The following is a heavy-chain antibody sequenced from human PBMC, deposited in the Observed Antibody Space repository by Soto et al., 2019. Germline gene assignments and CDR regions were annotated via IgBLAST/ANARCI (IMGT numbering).Heavy chain of an antibody. V-gene: IGHV4-31*03. Sequence: SETLSLTCTVSGGSISRGGYYWSWIRQHPGKGLEWIGYIYYSGSTYYNPSLKSRVTISVYTSKNQFSLKLSSVTAADTAVYYCARDATPPDAFDIWGQGTMVTVSS. CDR3: ARDATPPDAFDI. J-gene: IGHJ3*02. CDR1: GGSISRGGYY. CDR2: IYYSGST.